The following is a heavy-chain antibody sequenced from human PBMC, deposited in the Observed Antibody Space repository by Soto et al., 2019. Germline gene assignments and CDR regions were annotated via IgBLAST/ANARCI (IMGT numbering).Heavy chain of an antibody. J-gene: IGHJ4*02. CDR1: GFTFSNYA. CDR3: AKDRAPTLTTYEVSNK. D-gene: IGHD4-17*01. CDR2: ISDSGVSF. V-gene: IGHV3-23*01. Sequence: GGSLRLSCAASGFTFSNYAMSWVRQAPGKGLEWLSDISDSGVSFHYAESVRGRFTISRDNSKNTLFLQMNYLRAEDSAVYYCAKDRAPTLTTYEVSNKWGQGTLVTVSS.